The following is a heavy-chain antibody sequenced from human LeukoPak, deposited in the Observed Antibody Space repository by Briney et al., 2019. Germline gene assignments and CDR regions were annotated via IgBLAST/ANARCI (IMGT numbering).Heavy chain of an antibody. V-gene: IGHV3-33*01. CDR3: AGDRPSGWYGETFDY. CDR2: IWYDGSNK. J-gene: IGHJ4*02. Sequence: GGSLRLSCAASGFTFSSYGMHWVRQAPGKGLEWVAVIWYDGSNKYYAGSVKGRFTISRDNSKNTLYLQMNSLRAEDTAVYYCAGDRPSGWYGETFDYWGQGTLVTVSS. D-gene: IGHD6-19*01. CDR1: GFTFSSYG.